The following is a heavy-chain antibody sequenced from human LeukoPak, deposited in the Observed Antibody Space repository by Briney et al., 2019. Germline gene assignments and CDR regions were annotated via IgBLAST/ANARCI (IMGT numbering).Heavy chain of an antibody. CDR3: ARSKNDGDYLGVGFDY. CDR1: GYTFSSYA. Sequence: ASVKVSCKASGYTFSSYAMNWVRQAPGQGLEWMGWINTNTGNPTYAQGFTGRFVFSLDTSVSTAYLQISSLQADDTVVYYCARSKNDGDYLGVGFDYWGQGTLVTVSS. CDR2: INTNTGNP. J-gene: IGHJ4*02. V-gene: IGHV7-4-1*02. D-gene: IGHD4-17*01.